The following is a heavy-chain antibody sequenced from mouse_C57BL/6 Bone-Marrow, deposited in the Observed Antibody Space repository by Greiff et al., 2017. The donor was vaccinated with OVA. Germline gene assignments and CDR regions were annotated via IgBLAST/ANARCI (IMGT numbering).Heavy chain of an antibody. CDR2: IDPENGDT. CDR3: TTTFVHYAMDY. Sequence: EVQLQQSGAELVRPGASVKLSCTASGFNIKDDYMHWVKQRPEQGLEWIGWIDPENGDTEYASKFQGKATITADTSSNTAYLQLSSLTSADTAVYYCTTTFVHYAMDYWGQGTSVTFSS. CDR1: GFNIKDDY. J-gene: IGHJ4*01. V-gene: IGHV14-4*01.